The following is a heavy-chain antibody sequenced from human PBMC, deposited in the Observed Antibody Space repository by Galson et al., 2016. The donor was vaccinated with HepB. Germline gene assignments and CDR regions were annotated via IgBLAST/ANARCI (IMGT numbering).Heavy chain of an antibody. V-gene: IGHV3-66*01. J-gene: IGHJ5*02. Sequence: SLXXXCAASAXXVTXXXMTXXXQAXXKGLXXVSXXYSNGTXXXAXPXKGRXTVSRDHAKNTLYLQMNXLRPEDTAVYYCARXSGYGDFWXXDLWGQGALV. CDR1: AXXVTXXX. D-gene: IGHD3-3*01. CDR3: ARXSGYGDFWXXDL. CDR2: XYSNGTX.